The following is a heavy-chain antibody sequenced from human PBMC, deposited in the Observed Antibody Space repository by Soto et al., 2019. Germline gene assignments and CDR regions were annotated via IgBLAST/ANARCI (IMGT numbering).Heavy chain of an antibody. CDR1: GFTFTSSA. CDR2: IVVGSGNT. V-gene: IGHV1-58*01. J-gene: IGHJ6*02. Sequence: SVKVSCKAPGFTFTSSAVQWVRQARGQRLEWIGWIVVGSGNTNYAQKFQERVTITRDMSTSTAYMELSSLRSEDTAVYYCATGSAGPDYYYYGMDVWGQGTTVTVSS. D-gene: IGHD6-25*01. CDR3: ATGSAGPDYYYYGMDV.